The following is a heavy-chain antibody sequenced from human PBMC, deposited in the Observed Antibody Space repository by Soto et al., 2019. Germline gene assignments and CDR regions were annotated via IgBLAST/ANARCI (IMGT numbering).Heavy chain of an antibody. V-gene: IGHV3-74*01. CDR3: ARSPGGYYID. D-gene: IGHD3-10*01. Sequence: LRLSCADSEFSFSSYWMHWVRQGPGKGLVWVSRINTDGSSTNYADSVNGRFTISRDNAKNTLYLQMNSLRAEDTAVYYCARSPGGYYIDWGQGTMVTVSS. CDR2: INTDGSST. J-gene: IGHJ3*01. CDR1: EFSFSSYW.